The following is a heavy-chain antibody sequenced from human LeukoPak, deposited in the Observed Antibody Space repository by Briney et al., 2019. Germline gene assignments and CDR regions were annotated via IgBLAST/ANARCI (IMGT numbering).Heavy chain of an antibody. CDR2: IIPLFGTA. V-gene: IGHV1-69*01. Sequence: KVSCKASGGTFSSYAISWVRQAPGQGLEWMGGIIPLFGTADYPQKFQGRVTITADESTSTTYMELSSLKSEDTATYYCTTRSCGAGACSSSFYYYYGLHFWGQGTPVFVSS. J-gene: IGHJ4*03. CDR3: TTRSCGAGACSSSFYYYYGLHF. CDR1: GGTFSSYA. D-gene: IGHD3-16*01.